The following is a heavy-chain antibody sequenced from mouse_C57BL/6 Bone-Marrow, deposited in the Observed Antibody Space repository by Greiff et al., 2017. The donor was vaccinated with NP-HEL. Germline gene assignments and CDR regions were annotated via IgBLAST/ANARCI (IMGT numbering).Heavy chain of an antibody. CDR1: GYTFTSYG. CDR3: ANINPDWYFDV. D-gene: IGHD1-1*01. Sequence: QVQLQHSGAELARPGASVKLSCKASGYTFTSYGISWVKQRTGQGLEWIGEIYPRSGNTYYNEKFKGKATLTADKSSSTAYMELRSLTSEDSAVYFCANINPDWYFDVWGTGTTVTVSS. V-gene: IGHV1-81*01. J-gene: IGHJ1*03. CDR2: IYPRSGNT.